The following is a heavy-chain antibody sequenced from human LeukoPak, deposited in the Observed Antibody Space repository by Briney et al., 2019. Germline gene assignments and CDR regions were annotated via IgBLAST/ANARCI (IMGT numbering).Heavy chain of an antibody. D-gene: IGHD3-9*01. Sequence: SETLSLTCTVSGGSISSSSYYWGWIRQPPGKGLEWIGSIYYSGSTYYNPSLKSRVTISVDTSKNQFSLKLSSVTAADTAVYYCARGWGYYDILTGEDWFDPWGQGTLVTVSS. CDR2: IYYSGST. CDR1: GGSISSSSYY. J-gene: IGHJ5*02. CDR3: ARGWGYYDILTGEDWFDP. V-gene: IGHV4-39*07.